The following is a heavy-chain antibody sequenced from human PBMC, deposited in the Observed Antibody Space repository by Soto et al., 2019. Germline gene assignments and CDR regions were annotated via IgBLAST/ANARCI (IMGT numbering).Heavy chain of an antibody. Sequence: SETLSLTCTVSGGSISSSSYYWGWIRQPPGKGLEWIGSIYYSGSTYYNPSLKSRVTISVDTSKNQFSLKLSSVTAADTAVYYCARHTIYCSGGSCYSVPFDYWGQGTLVTVSS. V-gene: IGHV4-39*01. CDR2: IYYSGST. CDR1: GGSISSSSYY. CDR3: ARHTIYCSGGSCYSVPFDY. J-gene: IGHJ4*02. D-gene: IGHD2-15*01.